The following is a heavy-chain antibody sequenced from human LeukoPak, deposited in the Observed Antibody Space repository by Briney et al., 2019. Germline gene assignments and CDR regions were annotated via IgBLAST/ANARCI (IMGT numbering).Heavy chain of an antibody. J-gene: IGHJ5*02. Sequence: GGSLRLSCAASGFTFSSYSMNWVRQAPGKGLEWVSSISSRSSYIYYADSVKGRFTISRDNAKNSLYLQMNSLRGEDTAVYYCARAGITMVRGVIIRKGNWFDPWGQGTLVTVSS. V-gene: IGHV3-21*01. CDR1: GFTFSSYS. D-gene: IGHD3-10*01. CDR3: ARAGITMVRGVIIRKGNWFDP. CDR2: ISSRSSYI.